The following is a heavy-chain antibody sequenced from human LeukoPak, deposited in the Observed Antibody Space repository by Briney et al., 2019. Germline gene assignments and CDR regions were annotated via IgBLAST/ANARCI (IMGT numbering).Heavy chain of an antibody. CDR2: ISWNSGSI. Sequence: PGGSLRLSCAASGFTFDDYAMHWVRQAPGKGLEWVSGISWNSGSIGYADSVKGRFTISRDNAKNPLYLQMNSLRAEDTAVYYCASDINPYYYDSSGYYYVDYWGQGTLVTVSS. J-gene: IGHJ4*02. CDR1: GFTFDDYA. D-gene: IGHD3-22*01. CDR3: ASDINPYYYDSSGYYYVDY. V-gene: IGHV3-9*01.